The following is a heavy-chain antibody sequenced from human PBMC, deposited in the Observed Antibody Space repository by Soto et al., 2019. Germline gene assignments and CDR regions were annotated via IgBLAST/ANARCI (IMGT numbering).Heavy chain of an antibody. D-gene: IGHD2-2*01. CDR2: FDPENDET. Sequence: ASVKVSCKVSGYTLSEVAIHWVRQTPGEGLEWIGGFDPENDETSYAQNFQGRVTLTEDTSTDTAYLELSGLRSEDTAIYYCTIAAYCSGATCYSGYNWFHPWGQGSLVTVSS. CDR3: TIAAYCSGATCYSGYNWFHP. V-gene: IGHV1-24*01. J-gene: IGHJ5*02. CDR1: GYTLSEVA.